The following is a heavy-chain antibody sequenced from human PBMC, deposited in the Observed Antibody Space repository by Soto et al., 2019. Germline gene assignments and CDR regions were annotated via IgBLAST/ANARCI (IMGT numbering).Heavy chain of an antibody. CDR3: ARDIDAAGSCFDP. V-gene: IGHV4-59*01. D-gene: IGHD6-13*01. Sequence: SETLSLTCTVSGGSISSYYWSWIRQPPGKGLEWIGYIYYSGSTNYNPSLKSRVTISVDTSKNQFSLKLSSVTAADTAVYYCARDIDAAGSCFDPWGQGTLVTVSS. CDR1: GGSISSYY. J-gene: IGHJ5*02. CDR2: IYYSGST.